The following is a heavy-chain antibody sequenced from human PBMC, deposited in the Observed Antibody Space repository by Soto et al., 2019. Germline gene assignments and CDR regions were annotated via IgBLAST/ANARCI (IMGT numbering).Heavy chain of an antibody. CDR2: VTGRSSST. CDR3: TKHLPSKKNQRRWADAFHI. CDR1: GFTFSNYA. J-gene: IGHJ3*02. D-gene: IGHD2-2*01. Sequence: EVRLLESGDGLVQPGGSLRLSCVASGFTFSNYAMSWVRQAPGKGLEWVSVVTGRSSSTYYADSVEGRFIISRDNSRNTLFLQMNSLGAEDTAVYYCTKHLPSKKNQRRWADAFHIWGQGTILTVSS. V-gene: IGHV3-23*01.